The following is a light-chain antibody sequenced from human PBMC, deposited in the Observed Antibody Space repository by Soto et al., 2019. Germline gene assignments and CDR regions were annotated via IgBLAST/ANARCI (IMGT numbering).Light chain of an antibody. CDR3: QHYDNWPPWT. CDR1: QNVSST. CDR2: NAT. V-gene: IGKV3-15*01. Sequence: IVMTQSPATLSVSPGERATLSCRDRQNVSSTLAWYQQKACQSPRLLIYNATTRATGIPARFSGSGSGTEVTLSISSLQSEDFAVYYCQHYDNWPPWTFGQGTKVDI. J-gene: IGKJ1*01.